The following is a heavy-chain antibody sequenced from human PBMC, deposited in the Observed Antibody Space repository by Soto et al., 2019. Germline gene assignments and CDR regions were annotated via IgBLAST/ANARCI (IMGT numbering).Heavy chain of an antibody. J-gene: IGHJ5*02. D-gene: IGHD2-15*01. V-gene: IGHV3-23*01. Sequence: PGGSLRLSCAASGFTFSSYAMSWVRPAPGKGLEWVSAISGSGGSTYYADSVKGRFTISRDNSKNTLYLQMNSLRAEDTAVYYCAKVFAVVVVAATGIDPWGQGTLVTVSS. CDR2: ISGSGGST. CDR3: AKVFAVVVVAATGIDP. CDR1: GFTFSSYA.